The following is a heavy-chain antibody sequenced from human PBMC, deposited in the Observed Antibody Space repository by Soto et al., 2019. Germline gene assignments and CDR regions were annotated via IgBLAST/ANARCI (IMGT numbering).Heavy chain of an antibody. D-gene: IGHD3-3*01. CDR2: IRSKANSYAT. CDR3: TRTTYYDFWSGYSYYYYGMDV. Sequence: GGSLRLSCAASGFTFSGSAMHWVRQASGKGLEWVGRIRSKANSYATAYAASVKGRFTISRDDSKNTAYLQMNSLKTEDTAVYYCTRTTYYDFWSGYSYYYYGMDVWGQGTTVTVSS. CDR1: GFTFSGSA. J-gene: IGHJ6*02. V-gene: IGHV3-73*01.